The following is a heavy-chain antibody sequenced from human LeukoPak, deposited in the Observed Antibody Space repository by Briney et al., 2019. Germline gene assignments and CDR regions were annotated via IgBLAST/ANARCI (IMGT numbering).Heavy chain of an antibody. V-gene: IGHV1-46*01. J-gene: IGHJ4*02. CDR3: ARDSPTYDYGGNSGGRVVDY. Sequence: ASVTVSCKASGYTFTSYYMHWVRQAPGQGLEWMGIINPSGGSTSYAQKFQGRVTMTRDTSTSTVYMELSSLRSEDTAVYYCARDSPTYDYGGNSGGRVVDYWGQGTLVTVSS. D-gene: IGHD4-23*01. CDR2: INPSGGST. CDR1: GYTFTSYY.